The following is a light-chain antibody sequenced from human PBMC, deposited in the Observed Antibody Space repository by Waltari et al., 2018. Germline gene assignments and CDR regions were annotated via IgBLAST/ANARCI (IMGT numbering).Light chain of an antibody. CDR3: SSYTSISTVV. J-gene: IGLJ3*02. Sequence: QSALTQPASVSGSPGQSITISCTGTSSDVGGYNYVSWYQQHPGKAPKLMISEVSNRPAGVSNRFSRAKSGNTASLTISGLQAEDEADYYCSSYTSISTVVFGGGTKVTVL. V-gene: IGLV2-14*01. CDR2: EVS. CDR1: SSDVGGYNY.